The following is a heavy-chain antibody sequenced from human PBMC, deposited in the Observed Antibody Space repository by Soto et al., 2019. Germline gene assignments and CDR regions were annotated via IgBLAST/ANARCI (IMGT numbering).Heavy chain of an antibody. V-gene: IGHV3-30*18. CDR3: AKGGYTGGYYVGGYFDY. CDR2: ISYDGSKK. CDR1: GFTFTTYA. D-gene: IGHD1-26*01. J-gene: IGHJ4*02. Sequence: QVQLVESGGGVVQPGRSLRLSCAASGFTFTTYAMHWVRQAPGKGLEWVALISYDGSKKYYADSVKGRFTISRDNSKNTLYLQMNSLRDEDTAVYYCAKGGYTGGYYVGGYFDYWGQGTLVTVSS.